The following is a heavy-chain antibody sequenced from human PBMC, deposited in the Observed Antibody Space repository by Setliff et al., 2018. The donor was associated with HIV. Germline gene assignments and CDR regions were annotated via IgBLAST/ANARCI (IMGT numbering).Heavy chain of an antibody. J-gene: IGHJ6*03. D-gene: IGHD3-9*01. CDR1: GGSFSSYY. CDR3: ARVRTGSYFQRLDYYYMDV. V-gene: IGHV4-34*01. CDR2: INHSGST. Sequence: PSETLSLTCSVYGGSFSSYYWSWIRQSPGKGLEWIGEINHSGSTNYNPSLKSRVTISVDTSKNQFSLKLSSVTAADTAVYFCARVRTGSYFQRLDYYYMDVWGKGTTVTVSS.